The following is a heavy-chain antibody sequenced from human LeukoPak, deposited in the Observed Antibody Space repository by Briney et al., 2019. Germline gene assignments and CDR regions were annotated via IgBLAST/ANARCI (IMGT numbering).Heavy chain of an antibody. CDR3: ARGARGEYYYDSSGYYSPFDY. D-gene: IGHD3-22*01. V-gene: IGHV3-13*01. Sequence: PGGSLRLSCAASGFTFSSYDMHWVRQATGKGLEWVSAIGTAGDTYYPGSVKGRFTISRENARNSLYLQMNSLRAGDTAVYYCARGARGEYYYDSSGYYSPFDYWGQGTLVTVSS. CDR1: GFTFSSYD. J-gene: IGHJ4*02. CDR2: IGTAGDT.